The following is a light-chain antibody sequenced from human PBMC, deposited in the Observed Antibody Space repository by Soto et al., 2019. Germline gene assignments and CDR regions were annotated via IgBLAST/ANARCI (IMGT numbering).Light chain of an antibody. V-gene: IGKV1-5*03. CDR1: QSISTW. J-gene: IGKJ1*01. Sequence: DVQTTKCPSTLSATVGDRVTITCRASQSISTWLAWYQQKAGKAPKLLIYKASILESGVPSRFSGSGSGTEFTLTISSLQPDDFATYYCQQYSTYWTFGQGTKVEIK. CDR2: KAS. CDR3: QQYSTYWT.